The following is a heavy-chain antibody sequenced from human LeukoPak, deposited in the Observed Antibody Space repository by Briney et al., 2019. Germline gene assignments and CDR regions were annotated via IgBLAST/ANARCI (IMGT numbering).Heavy chain of an antibody. V-gene: IGHV1-2*02. Sequence: ASVKVSCKASGYTFTGYYMHWVRQAPGQGLEWMGGIIAIFGTANYGQKFQGRVTMTRDMSTSTVYMELSSLRSDDTAVYYCAREAITIFGVVRTQTTTSPHRFDPWGQGTLVTVSS. CDR1: GYTFTGYY. D-gene: IGHD3-3*01. CDR3: AREAITIFGVVRTQTTTSPHRFDP. J-gene: IGHJ5*02. CDR2: IIAIFGTA.